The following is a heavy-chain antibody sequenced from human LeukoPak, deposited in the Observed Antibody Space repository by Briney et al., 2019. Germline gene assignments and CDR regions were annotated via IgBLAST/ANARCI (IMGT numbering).Heavy chain of an antibody. D-gene: IGHD3-10*01. Sequence: SGGSLRLSCAASGFTFSSYWMSWVRQASGKGLEWVANIKQDGSEKYYVDSVKGRFTISRDNAKNSLYLQMNSLRAEDTAVYYCARDRPLLWFGELFSYYYGMDVWGQGTTVTVSS. J-gene: IGHJ6*02. CDR2: IKQDGSEK. CDR3: ARDRPLLWFGELFSYYYGMDV. CDR1: GFTFSSYW. V-gene: IGHV3-7*03.